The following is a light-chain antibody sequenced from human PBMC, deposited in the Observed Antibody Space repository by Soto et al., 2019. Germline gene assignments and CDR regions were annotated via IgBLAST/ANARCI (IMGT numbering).Light chain of an antibody. CDR3: QQYNKWPIT. CDR1: HSVGST. Sequence: EIVMTQSPVTLSVSPGERASLSCRASHSVGSTLAWYQQKPGQAPRLLIYGASSRATDIPARFSGSGSETEFTLTISSLQSDDSATYYCQQYNKWPITFGQGTRLEI. J-gene: IGKJ5*01. CDR2: GAS. V-gene: IGKV3-15*01.